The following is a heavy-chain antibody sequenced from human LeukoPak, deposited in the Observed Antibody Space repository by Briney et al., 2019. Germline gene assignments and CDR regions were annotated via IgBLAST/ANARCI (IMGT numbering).Heavy chain of an antibody. V-gene: IGHV3-21*01. CDR2: ISSSSSYI. D-gene: IGHD3-22*01. CDR1: GFTFTTYS. CDR3: ARGGYYYDGSGYYYVY. J-gene: IGHJ4*02. Sequence: GGSLRLSCAASGFTFTTYSMNWVRQAPGKGLEWVSSISSSSSYIYYAESVKGRFTISRDNAKNSLYPQMNSLRAEDTAVYYCARGGYYYDGSGYYYVYWGQGTLVTVSS.